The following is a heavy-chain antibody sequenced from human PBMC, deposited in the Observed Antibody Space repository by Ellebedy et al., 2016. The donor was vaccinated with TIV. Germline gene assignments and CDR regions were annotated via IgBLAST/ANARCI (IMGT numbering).Heavy chain of an antibody. CDR2: IYYNGST. CDR3: ARALGSGMFDY. Sequence: MPSETLSLTCTVFDGSISRYYWSWIRQPPGKGLEWIGYIYYNGSTNYNPSLKSRVTISVDTSKNQFSLRLSSVTAADTAVYHCARALGSGMFDYWGQGTLVTVSS. J-gene: IGHJ4*02. V-gene: IGHV4-59*01. D-gene: IGHD3-10*02. CDR1: DGSISRYY.